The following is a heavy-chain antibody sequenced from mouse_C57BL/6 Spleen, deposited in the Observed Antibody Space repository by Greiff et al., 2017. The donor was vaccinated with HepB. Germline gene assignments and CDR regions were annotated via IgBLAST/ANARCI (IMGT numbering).Heavy chain of an antibody. CDR3: ARGSGYSNNYYAMDY. D-gene: IGHD2-5*01. Sequence: QVQLQQPGAELVMPGASVKLSCKASGYTFTSYWMHWVKQRPGQGLEWIGEIDPSDSYTNYNQKFKGKSTLTVDKSSSTDYMQLSSLTSEDSAVYYCARGSGYSNNYYAMDYWGQGTSVTVSS. J-gene: IGHJ4*01. V-gene: IGHV1-69*01. CDR2: IDPSDSYT. CDR1: GYTFTSYW.